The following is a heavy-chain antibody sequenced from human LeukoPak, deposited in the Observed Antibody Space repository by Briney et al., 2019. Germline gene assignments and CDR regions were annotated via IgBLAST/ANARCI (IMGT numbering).Heavy chain of an antibody. D-gene: IGHD3-3*01. V-gene: IGHV3-30*02. CDR3: ANLRDFGVVPPVENAFDI. CDR1: GFTFSSYG. J-gene: IGHJ3*02. Sequence: GGSLRLSCAASGFTFSSYGMHWVRQAPGKGLEWVAFIRYDGSNKYYAESVKGGVTISRDNSNNTLYLQMNSLRAEDTAVYYCANLRDFGVVPPVENAFDIWGQGTMVTVSS. CDR2: IRYDGSNK.